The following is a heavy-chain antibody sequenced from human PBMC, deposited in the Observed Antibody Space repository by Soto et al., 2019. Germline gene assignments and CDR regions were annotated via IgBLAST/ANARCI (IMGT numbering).Heavy chain of an antibody. J-gene: IGHJ4*02. D-gene: IGHD2-21*01. V-gene: IGHV4-34*01. Sequence: PSETLSLTCVVYGGSFSGYYWSWIRQPPGKGLEWIGEINHSGSTNYNPSLKSRVTISVDTSKNQFSLKLSSVTAADTAVYYCARERCDRTTCRPNFDYWGQGSLVTVSS. CDR1: GGSFSGYY. CDR2: INHSGST. CDR3: ARERCDRTTCRPNFDY.